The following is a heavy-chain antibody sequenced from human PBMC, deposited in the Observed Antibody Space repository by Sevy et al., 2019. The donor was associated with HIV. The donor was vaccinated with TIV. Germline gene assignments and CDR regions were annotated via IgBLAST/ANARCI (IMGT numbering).Heavy chain of an antibody. D-gene: IGHD5-18*01. CDR2: ISWNSDKI. V-gene: IGHV3-9*01. J-gene: IGHJ6*03. CDR3: AKAGVDTAMVQWPYMDV. CDR1: GFSFDDYV. Sequence: GGSLRLSCAASGFSFDDYVMHWVRQAPGKGLEWVSSISWNSDKISYADSVKGRFTTSRDNAKSSLYLQLNSLRVEDTALDYGAKAGVDTAMVQWPYMDVWGKGTTVTVSS.